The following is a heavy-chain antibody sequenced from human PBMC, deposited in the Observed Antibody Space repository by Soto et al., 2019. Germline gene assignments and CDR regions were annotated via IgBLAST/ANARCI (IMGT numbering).Heavy chain of an antibody. CDR3: ARDRYNCSGGSCYSGWFDP. Sequence: PSETLSLTCTVSGDSISAYSWSWVRQPPGKGLEWIGYIYYSGSTNYNPSLKSRVTISVDTSKNQFSLKLSSVTAADTAVYYCARDRYNCSGGSCYSGWFDPWGQGTLVTVSS. CDR2: IYYSGST. D-gene: IGHD2-15*01. V-gene: IGHV4-59*01. CDR1: GDSISAYS. J-gene: IGHJ5*02.